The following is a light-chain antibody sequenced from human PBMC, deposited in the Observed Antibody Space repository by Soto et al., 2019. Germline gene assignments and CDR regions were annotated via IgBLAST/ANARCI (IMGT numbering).Light chain of an antibody. J-gene: IGLJ3*02. CDR2: EVS. V-gene: IGLV2-14*01. CDR1: SSDVGGYNY. Sequence: QSVLTQPASVSGSPGQSITISCTGTSSDVGGYNYVSWYQQHPGKAPKLMIYEVSNRPSGVSNRFSGSKSGNTASLTISGHQAEDEADYYCSSYTSSSTLGRVFGGGTKLTVL. CDR3: SSYTSSSTLGRV.